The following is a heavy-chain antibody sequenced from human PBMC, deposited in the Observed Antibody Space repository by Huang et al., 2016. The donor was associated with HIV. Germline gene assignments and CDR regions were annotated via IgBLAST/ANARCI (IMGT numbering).Heavy chain of an antibody. CDR3: AREVMTSFGGPFDP. Sequence: QVQLYQWGAGLLRPSETLSLTCAVYRGSLSGYYWSWIRQSPEQGLEWIGEINYSGTINYNPSLKIRVTISVDTSKKQLSLKLKSVTAADTAVYYCAREVMTSFGGPFDPWGQGTLVAVSS. V-gene: IGHV4-34*01. D-gene: IGHD3-16*01. CDR1: RGSLSGYY. CDR2: INYSGTI. J-gene: IGHJ5*02.